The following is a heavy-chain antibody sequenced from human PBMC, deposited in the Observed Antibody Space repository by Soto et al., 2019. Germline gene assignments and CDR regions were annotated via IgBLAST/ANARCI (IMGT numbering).Heavy chain of an antibody. CDR3: ARERYYDFWSGYHDAFDI. CDR1: GDSVSSNSAA. D-gene: IGHD3-3*01. J-gene: IGHJ3*02. V-gene: IGHV6-1*01. Sequence: SQTLSLTCAISGDSVSSNSAAWNWIRQSPSRGLEWLGRTYYRSKWYNDYAVSVKSRITINPDTSKTQFSLQLNSVTPEDTAVYYCARERYYDFWSGYHDAFDIWGQGTMVTVSS. CDR2: TYYRSKWYN.